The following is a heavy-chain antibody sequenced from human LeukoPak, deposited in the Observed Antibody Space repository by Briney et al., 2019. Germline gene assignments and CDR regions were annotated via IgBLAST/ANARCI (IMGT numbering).Heavy chain of an antibody. D-gene: IGHD6-19*01. Sequence: SETLSLTCTVSGGSFSSHYWSWIRQPPGKGLEWIGYIYYTGRTNYNPSLESRVTISVDTSKNQFSLKVSSVTAADTAVYYCAKDRRSQWLVQDYWGQGTLVTVSS. V-gene: IGHV4-59*11. CDR3: AKDRRSQWLVQDY. CDR1: GGSFSSHY. J-gene: IGHJ4*02. CDR2: IYYTGRT.